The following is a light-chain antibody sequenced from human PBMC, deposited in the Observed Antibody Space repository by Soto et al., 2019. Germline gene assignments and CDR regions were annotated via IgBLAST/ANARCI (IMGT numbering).Light chain of an antibody. CDR1: QSVTNNF. CDR2: GAS. J-gene: IGKJ3*01. V-gene: IGKV3-20*01. CDR3: QQYGTPLFT. Sequence: IVLTQSPGTLSLSPGERATLSCGASQSVTNNFLAWYQQNPGQAPRLLIYGASSRATGVPDRFSGSGSGTDFTLTISRLEPVDFAVYYCQQYGTPLFTFGPGTKVDIK.